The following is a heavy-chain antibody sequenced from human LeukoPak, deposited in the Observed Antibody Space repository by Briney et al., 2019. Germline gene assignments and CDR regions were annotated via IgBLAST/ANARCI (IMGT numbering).Heavy chain of an antibody. D-gene: IGHD2-2*02. CDR3: ARGRYCSSTSCYTYCDY. CDR2: INHSGST. Sequence: PSETLSLTCAAYGGSFSGYYWSWIRQPPGKGLEWIGEINHSGSTNYNPSLKSRVTISVDTSKNQFSLKLSSVTAADTAVYYCARGRYCSSTSCYTYCDYWGQGTLVTVSS. CDR1: GGSFSGYY. V-gene: IGHV4-34*01. J-gene: IGHJ4*02.